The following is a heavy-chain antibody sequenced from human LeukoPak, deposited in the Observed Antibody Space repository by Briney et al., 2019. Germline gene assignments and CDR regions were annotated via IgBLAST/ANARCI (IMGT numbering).Heavy chain of an antibody. CDR3: ARGRVPGYYGMDF. V-gene: IGHV1-18*01. CDR2: VSESSVTT. Sequence: ASVKVSCTASGYTFSSSGISWVRQAPGQGLEGMGWVSESSVTTNYAEKFQGRFTITTDTSSNTAYMQLRSLRSGDTAVYYCARGRVPGYYGMDFWGRGTTVTVSS. J-gene: IGHJ6*02. CDR1: GYTFSSSG.